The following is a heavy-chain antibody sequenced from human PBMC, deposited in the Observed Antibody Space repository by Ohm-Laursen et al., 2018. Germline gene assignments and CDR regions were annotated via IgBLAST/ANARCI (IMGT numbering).Heavy chain of an antibody. D-gene: IGHD1-26*01. CDR1: GFSLSTSEMS. V-gene: IGHV2-70*11. CDR3: ARMNSGNYIDY. J-gene: IGHJ4*02. Sequence: TQTLTLTCTFSGFSLSTSEMSVSWIRQPPGKALEWLARIDWDDNKSYSTSLKARLTISKDTSKKQVVLTVTNMDPVDTGTYYCARMNSGNYIDYWGQGTLVTVSS. CDR2: IDWDDNK.